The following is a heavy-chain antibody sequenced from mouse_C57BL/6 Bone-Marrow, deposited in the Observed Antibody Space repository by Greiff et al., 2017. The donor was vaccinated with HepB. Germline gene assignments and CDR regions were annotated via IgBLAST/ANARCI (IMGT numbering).Heavy chain of an antibody. J-gene: IGHJ3*01. V-gene: IGHV1-81*01. CDR1: GYTFTSYG. CDR2: IYPRSGNT. Sequence: LVESGAELARPGASVKLSCKASGYTFTSYGISWVKQRTGQGLEWIGEIYPRSGNTYYNEKFKGKATLTADKSSSTAYMELRSLTSEDSAVYFCARLGYYGSSSWFAYWGQGTLVTVSA. D-gene: IGHD1-1*01. CDR3: ARLGYYGSSSWFAY.